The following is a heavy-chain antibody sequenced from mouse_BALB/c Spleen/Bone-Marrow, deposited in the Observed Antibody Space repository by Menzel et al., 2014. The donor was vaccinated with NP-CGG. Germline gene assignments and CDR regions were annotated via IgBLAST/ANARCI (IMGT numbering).Heavy chain of an antibody. CDR3: AREVSMDY. Sequence: EVQVVESGGGLVKPGGSLKLSCAASGFTFSDYYMYWVRRTPEKRLEWVATISDGGSYTYYPDSVKGRFTISRDNAKNNLFLQLSSLKSEDTAMYYCAREVSMDYWGQGTSVTVSS. J-gene: IGHJ4*01. V-gene: IGHV5-4*02. CDR1: GFTFSDYY. CDR2: ISDGGSYT.